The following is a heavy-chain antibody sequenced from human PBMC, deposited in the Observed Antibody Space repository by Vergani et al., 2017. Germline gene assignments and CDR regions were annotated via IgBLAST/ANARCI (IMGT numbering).Heavy chain of an antibody. CDR2: IIPIFGTA. D-gene: IGHD3-3*01. V-gene: IGHV1-69*01. J-gene: IGHJ4*02. Sequence: QVQLVQSGAEVKKPGSSVKVSCKASGGTFSSYAISWVRQAPGQGLEWMGGIIPIFGTANYAQKFQGRVTITADESTSTAYMELSSLRSEDTAVYYCASLPAYDFWRGDHQDYWGQGTLVTVSS. CDR1: GGTFSSYA. CDR3: ASLPAYDFWRGDHQDY.